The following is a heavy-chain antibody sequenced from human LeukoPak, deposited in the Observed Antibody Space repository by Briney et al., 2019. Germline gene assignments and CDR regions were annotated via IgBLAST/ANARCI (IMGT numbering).Heavy chain of an antibody. CDR1: GYTFTGYY. CDR2: INPNSGGT. J-gene: IGHJ4*02. CDR3: ARIAYCGGDCYLNSLDY. D-gene: IGHD2-21*01. Sequence: ASVKASCKASGYTFTGYYMHWVRQAPGQGLEWMGWINPNSGGTNYAQKLQGRVTMTRDTSTSTVYMELSSLRSEDTAVYYCARIAYCGGDCYLNSLDYWGQGTLVTVSS. V-gene: IGHV1-2*02.